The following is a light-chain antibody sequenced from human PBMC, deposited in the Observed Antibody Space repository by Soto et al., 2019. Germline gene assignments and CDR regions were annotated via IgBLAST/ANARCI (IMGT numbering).Light chain of an antibody. V-gene: IGKV1-5*01. J-gene: IGKJ5*01. CDR3: HQYKTYST. CDR1: HGISNY. Sequence: DTQMTHSPSSLSASVVDRFSVACRASHGISNYLAWYQQKPGKAPKLLIYDASTLESGVSSRFSGTGSGTEWILTITDLQADDLATYFCHQYKTYSTFGQGTRLENK. CDR2: DAS.